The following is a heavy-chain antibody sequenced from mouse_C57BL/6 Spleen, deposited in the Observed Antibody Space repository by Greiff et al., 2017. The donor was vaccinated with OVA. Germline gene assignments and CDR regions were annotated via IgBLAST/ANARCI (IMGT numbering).Heavy chain of an antibody. Sequence: VHLVESGAELARPGASVKLSCKASGYTFTSYGISWVKQRTGQGLEWIGEIYPRSGNTYYNEKFKGKATLTAYKSSSTAYMELRSLTSEDSAVYFCARGGYYGSNYAMDYWGQGTSVTVSS. D-gene: IGHD1-1*01. CDR2: IYPRSGNT. CDR1: GYTFTSYG. CDR3: ARGGYYGSNYAMDY. V-gene: IGHV1-81*01. J-gene: IGHJ4*01.